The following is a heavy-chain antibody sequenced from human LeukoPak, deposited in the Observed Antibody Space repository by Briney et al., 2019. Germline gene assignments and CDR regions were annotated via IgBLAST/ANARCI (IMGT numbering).Heavy chain of an antibody. Sequence: ASVKVSCKASGYTFTSYGISWVRQAPGQGLEWMGWISAYNGNTNYAQKLQGRVTMTTDTSTSTAYMELRSLRSDDTAVYYCARDRRDGVVVVPAVYTNWFDPWGQGTLVTVSS. J-gene: IGHJ5*02. D-gene: IGHD2-2*01. CDR2: ISAYNGNT. CDR3: ARDRRDGVVVVPAVYTNWFDP. V-gene: IGHV1-18*01. CDR1: GYTFTSYG.